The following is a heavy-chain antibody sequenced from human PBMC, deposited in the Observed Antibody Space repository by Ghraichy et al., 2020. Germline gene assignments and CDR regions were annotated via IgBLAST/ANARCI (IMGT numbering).Heavy chain of an antibody. J-gene: IGHJ3*01. CDR2: IHGNGAGK. D-gene: IGHD2-21*01. Sequence: GGSLRLSCTASGFTFRTLAMGGVRQAPGKGRGWVSGIHGNGAGKFYTDSVKGRFIVSRDNSKNTLYLEMTSLRAEDTAIYSCAKDSVMNNGVFDAFDVWGRGTMVTVSS. V-gene: IGHV3-23*01. CDR3: AKDSVMNNGVFDAFDV. CDR1: GFTFRTLA.